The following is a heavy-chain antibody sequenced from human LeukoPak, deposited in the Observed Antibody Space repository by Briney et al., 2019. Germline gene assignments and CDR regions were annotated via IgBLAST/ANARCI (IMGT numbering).Heavy chain of an antibody. D-gene: IGHD3-3*01. CDR1: GFTFSSYA. J-gene: IGHJ1*01. Sequence: GGSLRLSCAASGFTFSSYAMHWVRQAPGKGLEWVAVISYDGSNKYYAGSVKGRFTISRDNSKNTLYLQMNSLRAEDTAVYYCARDSSLFGVVMGFQHWGQGTLVTVSS. CDR3: ARDSSLFGVVMGFQH. CDR2: ISYDGSNK. V-gene: IGHV3-30*04.